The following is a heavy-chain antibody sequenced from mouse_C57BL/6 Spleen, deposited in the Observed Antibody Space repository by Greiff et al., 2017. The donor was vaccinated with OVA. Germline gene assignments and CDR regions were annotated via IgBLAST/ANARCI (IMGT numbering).Heavy chain of an antibody. CDR1: GFTFSDYG. D-gene: IGHD1-1*01. V-gene: IGHV5-17*01. CDR2: IRSGSSTN. J-gene: IGHJ4*01. Sequence: EVQGVESGGGLVKPGGSLTLSCAASGFTFSDYGMHWVRQAPAKGLEWVAYIRSGSSTNYYADTVKGRVTISRDNAKNTLFLQMNRLRSEDTAMYYCARLLRYYAMDYWGQGTSVTVSS. CDR3: ARLLRYYAMDY.